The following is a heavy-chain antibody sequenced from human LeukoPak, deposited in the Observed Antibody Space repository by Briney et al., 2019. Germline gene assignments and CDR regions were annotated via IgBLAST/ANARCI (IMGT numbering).Heavy chain of an antibody. Sequence: SGGSLRLSCAASGFTFSSSAMSWVRQAPGKGLEWVSAISGSGGSTYYADSVKGRFTISRDNSKNTLYLQMNSLRAEDTAVYYCAKDRADYYILPDGFDYWGQGTLVTVSS. CDR2: ISGSGGST. CDR3: AKDRADYYILPDGFDY. D-gene: IGHD3-9*01. V-gene: IGHV3-23*01. CDR1: GFTFSSSA. J-gene: IGHJ4*02.